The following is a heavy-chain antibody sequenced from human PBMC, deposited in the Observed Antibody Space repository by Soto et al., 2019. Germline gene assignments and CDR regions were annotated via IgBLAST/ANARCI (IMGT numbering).Heavy chain of an antibody. Sequence: PSETLSLTCTVSGGSISSYYWSWIRQPPGKGLEWIGYIYYSGGTNYNPSLKSRVTISVDTSKNQFSLKLSSVTAADTAVYYCARGLMVRGVIGLRKYHYYMAVWGKGTSVTVSS. CDR2: IYYSGGT. V-gene: IGHV4-59*12. CDR3: ARGLMVRGVIGLRKYHYYMAV. D-gene: IGHD3-10*01. CDR1: GGSISSYY. J-gene: IGHJ6*03.